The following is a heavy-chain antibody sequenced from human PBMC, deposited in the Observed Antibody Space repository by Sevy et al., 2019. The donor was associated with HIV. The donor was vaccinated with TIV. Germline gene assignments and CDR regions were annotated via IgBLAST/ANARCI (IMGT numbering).Heavy chain of an antibody. CDR2: INSDGSST. CDR1: GFTFSGYW. D-gene: IGHD2-15*01. J-gene: IGHJ4*02. V-gene: IGHV3-74*01. CDR3: ARSGGYNKYDY. Sequence: GGSLRLSCAASGFTFSGYWIHWVRQAPGKGLVWVSLINSDGSSTNYADSVKGRFTISRDNAKNTLYLQMNSLRAEDTAVYYCARSGGYNKYDYWGQGTLVTVSS.